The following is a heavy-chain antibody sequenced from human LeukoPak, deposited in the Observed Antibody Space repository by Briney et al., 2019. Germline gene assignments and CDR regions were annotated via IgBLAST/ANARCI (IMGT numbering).Heavy chain of an antibody. CDR3: ARGRYGQYGMDV. V-gene: IGHV3-66*01. Sequence: GGSLTLSCEASGFTVSSNYMSWVRQAPGKGLEWVSVIYSGGGTYYADSVKGRFTISRYNSKNMLYLQMNSLRAEDTAVYYCARGRYGQYGMDVWGQGTTVTVSS. J-gene: IGHJ6*02. CDR1: GFTVSSNY. D-gene: IGHD1-14*01. CDR2: IYSGGGT.